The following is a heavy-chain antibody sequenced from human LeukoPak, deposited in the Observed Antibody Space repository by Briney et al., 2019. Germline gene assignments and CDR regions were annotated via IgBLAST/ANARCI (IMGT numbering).Heavy chain of an antibody. V-gene: IGHV4-30-4*01. CDR1: GGSISSGDYY. J-gene: IGHJ6*02. D-gene: IGHD2-8*02. CDR2: IYYSGST. Sequence: SQTLSLTCTVSGGSISSGDYYWSWIRQPPGKGLEWIGYIYYSGSTYYNPSLKSRVTISVDTSKNQFSLKLSSVTAADAAVYYCARASLVLYYGMDVWGLGTTVTVSS. CDR3: ARASLVLYYGMDV.